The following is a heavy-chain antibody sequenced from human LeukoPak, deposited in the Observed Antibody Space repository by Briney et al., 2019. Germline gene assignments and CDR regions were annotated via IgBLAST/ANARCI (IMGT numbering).Heavy chain of an antibody. V-gene: IGHV4-39*07. CDR1: GGSISSSSYY. CDR2: IYYSGST. CDR3: DRAPYYDILTGYLKSAFDI. Sequence: SETLSLTCTVSGGSISSSSYYWGWIRQPPGKGLEWFGSIYYSGSTYYNPSLKSRLTISVDTSKNQSSLKLSSVTAAETAVYYCDRAPYYDILTGYLKSAFDIWGQGTMVTVSS. D-gene: IGHD3-9*01. J-gene: IGHJ3*02.